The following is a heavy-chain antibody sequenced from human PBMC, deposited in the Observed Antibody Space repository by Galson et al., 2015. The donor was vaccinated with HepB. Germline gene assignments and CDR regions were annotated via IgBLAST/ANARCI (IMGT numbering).Heavy chain of an antibody. Sequence: SLRLSCAASGFTFSSYGMHWVRQAPGKGLEWVAVISYDGSNKYYADSVKGRFTISRDNSKNTLYLQMNSMRAEDTAVYYCAKVRSSSWFWGNYYYGMDVWGQGTTVTVSS. CDR2: ISYDGSNK. CDR1: GFTFSSYG. CDR3: AKVRSSSWFWGNYYYGMDV. J-gene: IGHJ6*02. D-gene: IGHD6-13*01. V-gene: IGHV3-30*18.